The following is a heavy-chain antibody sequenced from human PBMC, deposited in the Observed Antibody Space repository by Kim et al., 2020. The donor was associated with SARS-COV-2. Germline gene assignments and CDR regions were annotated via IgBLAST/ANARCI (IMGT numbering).Heavy chain of an antibody. Sequence: GGSLRLSCAASGFSFWSYGMSWVRQAPGKGLEWISTIRSKGDSSYYADSVKGRCTISRDNSKHTLWLEMNSLRAEDTAVYFCAKSVSGGGYHYYGMDVWG. V-gene: IGHV3-23*01. D-gene: IGHD3-16*01. CDR2: IRSKGDSS. CDR1: GFSFWSYG. J-gene: IGHJ6*01. CDR3: AKSVSGGGYHYYGMDV.